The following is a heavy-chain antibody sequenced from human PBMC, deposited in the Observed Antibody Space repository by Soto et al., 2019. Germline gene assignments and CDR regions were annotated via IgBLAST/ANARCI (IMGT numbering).Heavy chain of an antibody. J-gene: IGHJ5*02. Sequence: EVQLVESGGGLVQPGKSLKLSCVAIGFTFEDHAMHWIRQVPGKGLEWVAGINWNSGITGYADSVKGRFTISRDNANNSLQLEMNSLKREDTALYYCTEGRGALTVVSNWFDPWGQGTPVTVSS. V-gene: IGHV3-9*01. CDR1: GFTFEDHA. CDR2: INWNSGIT. CDR3: TEGRGALTVVSNWFDP. D-gene: IGHD3-22*01.